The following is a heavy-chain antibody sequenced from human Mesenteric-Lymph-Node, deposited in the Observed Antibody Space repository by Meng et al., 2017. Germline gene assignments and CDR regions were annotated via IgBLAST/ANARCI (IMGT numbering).Heavy chain of an antibody. CDR2: IHDSGST. V-gene: IGHV4-31*03. D-gene: IGHD3-10*01. CDR1: GGSISSGGYY. CDR3: ARASYGSGSPLGESWFDP. Sequence: GQLPESGPGLVKPSQTLSLTCTVSGGSISSGGYYWSWIRQHPGKGLEWIGYIHDSGSTYYNPSLKSRVTISADTSKNQFSLKLSSVTAADTAVYYCARASYGSGSPLGESWFDPWGQGTLVTVSS. J-gene: IGHJ5*02.